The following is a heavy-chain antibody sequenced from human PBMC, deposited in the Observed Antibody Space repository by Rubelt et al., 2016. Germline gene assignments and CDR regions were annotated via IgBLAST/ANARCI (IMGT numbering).Heavy chain of an antibody. J-gene: IGHJ3*02. D-gene: IGHD5-18*01. CDR2: ISSNGNYI. CDR1: GFIFSNFH. V-gene: IGHV3-11*06. CDR3: ASDHPGYSYATVPFDAFDI. Sequence: HVQLVEYGGDLVKPGGSLRLSCAASGFIFSNFHMTWVRQAPGKGLEWVSFISSNGNYINYPDSVRGRFTISRDNAKNSLYRQMNSLRAEDTAVYYCASDHPGYSYATVPFDAFDIWGQGTMVTVSS.